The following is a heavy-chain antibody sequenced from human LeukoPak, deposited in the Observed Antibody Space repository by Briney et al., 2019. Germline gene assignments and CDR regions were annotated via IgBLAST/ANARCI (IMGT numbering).Heavy chain of an antibody. J-gene: IGHJ5*02. Sequence: EASVKVSCKASGYTFTSYAISWVRQAPGQGLEWMGWISADNGNTDYAQRFQGRVTMTTDTSTSTAYMELRSLRSDDTAVYYCARAEGGIVYPFDPWGQGTLVTVSS. CDR2: ISADNGNT. V-gene: IGHV1-18*01. CDR3: ARAEGGIVYPFDP. CDR1: GYTFTSYA. D-gene: IGHD2-15*01.